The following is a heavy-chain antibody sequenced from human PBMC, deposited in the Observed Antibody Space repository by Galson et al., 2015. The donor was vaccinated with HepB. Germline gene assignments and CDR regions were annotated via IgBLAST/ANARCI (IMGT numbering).Heavy chain of an antibody. CDR2: IIPIFGTA. Sequence: SCKASGGTFSSYAISWVRQAPGQGLEWMGGIIPIFGTANYAQKFQGRVTITADESTSTAYMELSSLRSEDTAVYYCARGRGYYDSSGYYLFDYWGQGTLVTVSS. V-gene: IGHV1-69*01. J-gene: IGHJ4*02. CDR3: ARGRGYYDSSGYYLFDY. CDR1: GGTFSSYA. D-gene: IGHD3-22*01.